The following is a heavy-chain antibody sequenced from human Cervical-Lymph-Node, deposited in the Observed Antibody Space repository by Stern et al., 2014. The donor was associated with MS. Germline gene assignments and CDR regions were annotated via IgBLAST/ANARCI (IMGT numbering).Heavy chain of an antibody. Sequence: VQLVESGAEVKRPGSSVKVSCKAPGGTFNTYDINWVRQAPGQGLEWMGRIMPILAIANQAPKCQGRVSFTADKSTSTVNMELSSLRSEDTAVYYCARMWGTHLDYWGQGTLVTVSS. D-gene: IGHD3-16*01. CDR1: GGTFNTYD. CDR2: IMPILAIA. V-gene: IGHV1-69*09. J-gene: IGHJ4*02. CDR3: ARMWGTHLDY.